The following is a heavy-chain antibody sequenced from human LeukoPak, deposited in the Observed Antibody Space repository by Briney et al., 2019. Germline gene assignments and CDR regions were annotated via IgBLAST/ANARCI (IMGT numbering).Heavy chain of an antibody. Sequence: PGGSLRLSCAASGFNFNTYWMSWVRQAPGKGLEWVSYTIMTGTTIYYADSVKGRFTISRDNANNSLDLQMNSLRAEDTAVYYCARMRRDLAKGDYFYYYYMDVWGKGTTVIVSS. CDR1: GFNFNTYW. CDR2: TIMTGTTI. D-gene: IGHD3-16*01. J-gene: IGHJ6*03. V-gene: IGHV3-48*04. CDR3: ARMRRDLAKGDYFYYYYMDV.